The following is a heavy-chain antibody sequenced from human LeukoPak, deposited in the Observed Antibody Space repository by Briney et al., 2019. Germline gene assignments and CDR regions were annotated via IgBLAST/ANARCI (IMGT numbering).Heavy chain of an antibody. CDR3: ARFTPQGYGWGGYNRFDP. Sequence: SETLSLTCTVSGYSISSGYYWGWIRQPPGKGLEWIGSIYYSGSTYYNPSLKSRVTISVDTSKNQFSLNLTSVTAADTAVYYCARFTPQGYGWGGYNRFDPWGQGTLVTVSS. CDR2: IYYSGST. CDR1: GYSISSGYY. V-gene: IGHV4-38-2*02. D-gene: IGHD3-16*01. J-gene: IGHJ5*02.